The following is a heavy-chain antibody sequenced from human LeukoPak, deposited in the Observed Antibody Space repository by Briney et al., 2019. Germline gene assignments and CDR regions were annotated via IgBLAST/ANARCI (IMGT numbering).Heavy chain of an antibody. CDR2: ISSSSSYI. CDR1: GFTFSSYS. J-gene: IGHJ6*03. Sequence: GGSLRLSCAASGFTFSSYSMNWVRQAPGKGLEWVSSISSSSSYIYYADSVKGRFTISRDNAKNSLYLQMYSLRAEDTAVYYCAKDSSSSDYYYYMDVWGKGTTVTVSS. D-gene: IGHD6-6*01. CDR3: AKDSSSSDYYYYMDV. V-gene: IGHV3-21*01.